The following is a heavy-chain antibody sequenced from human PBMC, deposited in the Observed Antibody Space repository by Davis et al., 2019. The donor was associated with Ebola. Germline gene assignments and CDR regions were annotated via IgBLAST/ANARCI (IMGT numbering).Heavy chain of an antibody. CDR2: IMWKSART. Sequence: PGGSLRLSCAASGFTFEDYAMHWVRQAPGKGLEWVSGIMWKSARTGYADSVKGRFTISRDNAKDTLYLQMNSLRAEDTAVYYCTRILRGYRGQGALVTVSS. CDR3: TRILRGY. J-gene: IGHJ4*02. CDR1: GFTFEDYA. D-gene: IGHD5-18*01. V-gene: IGHV3-9*01.